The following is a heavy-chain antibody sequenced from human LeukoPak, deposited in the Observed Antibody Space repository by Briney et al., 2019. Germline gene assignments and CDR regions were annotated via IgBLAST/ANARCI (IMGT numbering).Heavy chain of an antibody. CDR1: GFTFDDYA. V-gene: IGHV3-9*01. J-gene: IGHJ4*02. CDR2: ISWNSGSI. D-gene: IGHD6-13*01. Sequence: GRSLRLSCAASGFTFDDYAMHWVRQAPGKSLEWVSGISWNSGSIGYADSVKGRFTISRDNAKNSLYLQMNSLRAEDTALYHCAKDSSSSWTHDYYFDYWGQGTLVTVSS. CDR3: AKDSSSSWTHDYYFDY.